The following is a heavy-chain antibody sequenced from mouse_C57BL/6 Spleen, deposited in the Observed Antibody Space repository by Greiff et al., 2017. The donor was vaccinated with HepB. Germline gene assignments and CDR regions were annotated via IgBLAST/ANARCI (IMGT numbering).Heavy chain of an antibody. V-gene: IGHV5-17*01. D-gene: IGHD2-2*01. Sequence: EVKLMESGGGLVKPGGSLKLSCAASGFTFSDYGMHWVRQAPEKGLEWVAYISSGSSTIYYADTVKGRFTISRDNAKNTLFLQMTSLRSEDTAMYYCARDVGYGDWYFDVWGTRTTVTVSS. CDR2: ISSGSSTI. J-gene: IGHJ1*03. CDR1: GFTFSDYG. CDR3: ARDVGYGDWYFDV.